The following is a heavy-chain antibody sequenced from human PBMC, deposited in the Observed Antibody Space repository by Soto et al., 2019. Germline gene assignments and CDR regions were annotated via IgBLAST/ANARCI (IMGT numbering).Heavy chain of an antibody. Sequence: SETLSLTCTVFGGSVSSASDCWNWIRHPPGKGLEWIGYIYNTGSTNYNPSLKSRVTISVDTSKNRFSLNLNSVTAADTAMYYCARAKKNYYDGGGHPVDSWGQGTLVTVSS. CDR3: ARAKKNYYDGGGHPVDS. J-gene: IGHJ5*01. D-gene: IGHD3-22*01. CDR2: IYNTGST. CDR1: GGSVSSASDC. V-gene: IGHV4-61*01.